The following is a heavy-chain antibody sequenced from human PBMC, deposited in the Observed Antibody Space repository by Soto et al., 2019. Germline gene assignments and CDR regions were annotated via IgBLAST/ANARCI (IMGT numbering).Heavy chain of an antibody. J-gene: IGHJ6*02. Sequence: GGSLRLSCAASGFTFSSYEMNWVRQAPGKGLEWVSYISSSGSTIYYADSVKGRFTISRDNAKNSLYLQMNSLRAEDTAVYYCARDLSGIYYYGMDVWGQGTTVTVS. V-gene: IGHV3-48*03. CDR3: ARDLSGIYYYGMDV. CDR1: GFTFSSYE. CDR2: ISSSGSTI. D-gene: IGHD1-26*01.